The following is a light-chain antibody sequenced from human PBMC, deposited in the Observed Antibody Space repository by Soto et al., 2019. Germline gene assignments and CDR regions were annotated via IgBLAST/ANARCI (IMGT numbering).Light chain of an antibody. V-gene: IGLV4-69*02. CDR2: LNNDGSH. CDR1: SGHSNYD. CDR3: QTWGTGLF. Sequence: QSVLTQSPSASASLGASVKLTCTLSSGHSNYDIAWHQQQPEKGPRYLMKLNNDGSHSKGDGIPDRFSGSSSGAERYLTISSLQSEDEADYYCQTWGTGLFFGGGTKVTVL. J-gene: IGLJ2*01.